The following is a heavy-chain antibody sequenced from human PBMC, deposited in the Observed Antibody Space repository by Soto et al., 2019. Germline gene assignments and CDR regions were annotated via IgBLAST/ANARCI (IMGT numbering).Heavy chain of an antibody. J-gene: IGHJ5*02. CDR1: GGSISTYY. CDR2: IDTSGST. D-gene: IGHD6-6*01. V-gene: IGHV4-4*07. Sequence: SETLSLTCTVSGGSISTYYWSWIRQPAGKGLEWIGRIDTSGSTNYNPSLKSRVTISVDTSKNQFSLKLSSVTAADTAVYYCARTYSSWARGRWFDPWGQGTLVTVSS. CDR3: ARTYSSWARGRWFDP.